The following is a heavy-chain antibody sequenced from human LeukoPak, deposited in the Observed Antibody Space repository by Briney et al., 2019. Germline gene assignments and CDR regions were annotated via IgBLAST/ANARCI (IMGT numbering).Heavy chain of an antibody. Sequence: SETLSLTCTVFGGSISSYYWSWIRQPAGKGLEWIGRIYTSGSTNYNPSLKSRVTMSVDTSKNQFSLKLSSVTAADTAVYYCARESVTTSYYYYYMDVWGKGTTVTISS. CDR1: GGSISSYY. V-gene: IGHV4-4*07. D-gene: IGHD4-17*01. CDR3: ARESVTTSYYYYYMDV. J-gene: IGHJ6*03. CDR2: IYTSGST.